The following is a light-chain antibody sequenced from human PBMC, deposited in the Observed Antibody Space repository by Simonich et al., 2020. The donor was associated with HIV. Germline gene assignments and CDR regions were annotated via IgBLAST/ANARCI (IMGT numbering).Light chain of an antibody. CDR2: AAS. CDR1: QGISSL. CDR3: QQYNTYPLT. J-gene: IGKJ4*01. Sequence: DIQMTQSPSSLSASVGDRVTITCRASQGISSLLAWYQQKPEKAPNSLIYAASSLQRGVTSRFSGSGSGTDFTLTISSLQPEDFATYYCQQYNTYPLTFGGGTKVEIK. V-gene: IGKV1D-16*01.